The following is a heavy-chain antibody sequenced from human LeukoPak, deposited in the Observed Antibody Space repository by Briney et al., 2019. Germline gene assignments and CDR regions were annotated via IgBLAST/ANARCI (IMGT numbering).Heavy chain of an antibody. J-gene: IGHJ4*02. CDR3: ARVLGYCSGGSCSSAYFDY. V-gene: IGHV3-21*01. CDR1: GFTFSSYS. D-gene: IGHD2-15*01. Sequence: GGSLRLSCAASGFTFSSYSMNWVRQAPGKGLEWVSSISSSSSYIYYADSVKGRFTISRDNAKNSLYLQMNNLRAENTAVYYCARVLGYCSGGSCSSAYFDYWGQGTLVTVSS. CDR2: ISSSSSYI.